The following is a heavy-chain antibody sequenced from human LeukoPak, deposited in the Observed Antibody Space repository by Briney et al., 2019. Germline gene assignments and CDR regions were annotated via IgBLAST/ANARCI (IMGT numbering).Heavy chain of an antibody. CDR2: IYYSGST. J-gene: IGHJ5*02. Sequence: SETLSLTCTVSGGSISSYYWSWIRQPPGKGLEWIGYIYYSGSTNYNPSLKSRVTISVDTSKNRFSLKLSSVTAADTAVYYCARMDCSSTSCYGLGVWFDPWGQGTLVTVSS. V-gene: IGHV4-59*01. CDR1: GGSISSYY. D-gene: IGHD2-2*01. CDR3: ARMDCSSTSCYGLGVWFDP.